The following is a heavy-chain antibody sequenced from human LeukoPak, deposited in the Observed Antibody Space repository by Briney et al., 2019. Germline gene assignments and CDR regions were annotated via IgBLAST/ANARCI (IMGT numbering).Heavy chain of an antibody. Sequence: GGSLRFSCAASGFTFSSYAMSWVRQAPRKGLQWVSPMSASGDSTYYADSVKGRFTISRDNSKNTLYLQMNSLRAEDTAVYYCAKAPQTGTVFHYYYMDVWGKGTTVTVSS. V-gene: IGHV3-23*01. J-gene: IGHJ6*03. CDR3: AKAPQTGTVFHYYYMDV. D-gene: IGHD1-1*01. CDR2: MSASGDST. CDR1: GFTFSSYA.